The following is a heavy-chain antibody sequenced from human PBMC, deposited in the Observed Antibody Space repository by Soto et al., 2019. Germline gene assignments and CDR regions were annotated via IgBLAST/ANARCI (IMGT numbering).Heavy chain of an antibody. V-gene: IGHV3-33*01. CDR3: TRDPLIALAAYDAFDI. CDR1: GFTFSSYG. Sequence: QVQLVESGGGVVQRGGSLRLSCAASGFTFSSYGMHWVRQAPGKGLEWVAVIWYDGSNKYYADSVKGRYTISRDDSKNTVYLQMTSLGAEDTAVYYCTRDPLIALAAYDAFDIWGQGTSVTVSS. D-gene: IGHD6-19*01. J-gene: IGHJ3*02. CDR2: IWYDGSNK.